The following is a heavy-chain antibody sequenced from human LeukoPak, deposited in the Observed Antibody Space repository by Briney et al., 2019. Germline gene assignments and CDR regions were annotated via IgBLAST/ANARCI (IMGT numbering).Heavy chain of an antibody. V-gene: IGHV3-23*01. J-gene: IGHJ4*02. CDR2: ISGSGGST. D-gene: IGHD2-2*01. Sequence: GGSLRLSCAASGFTFSSYAMSWVRQAPGKGLEWVSAISGSGGSTYYADSVKGRFTISRDNSKNTLYLQMNSLRAEDTAVYYCAKDTLGWYQPLYFDYCGQGTLVAVSS. CDR1: GFTFSSYA. CDR3: AKDTLGWYQPLYFDY.